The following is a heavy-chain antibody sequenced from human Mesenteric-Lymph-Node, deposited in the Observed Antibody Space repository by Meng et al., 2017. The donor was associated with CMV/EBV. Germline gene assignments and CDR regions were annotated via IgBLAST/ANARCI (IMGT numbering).Heavy chain of an antibody. CDR1: VDTFNNYA. J-gene: IGHJ6*02. D-gene: IGHD1-1*01. Sequence: ASVKVSCKASVDTFNNYALTWVRQAPGQGLEWMGWISAYNGNTNYAQKLQGRVTMTTDTSTSTAYMELRSLRSDDTAVYYCARDRNDYYGMDVWGQGTTVTVSS. CDR2: ISAYNGNT. CDR3: ARDRNDYYGMDV. V-gene: IGHV1-18*01.